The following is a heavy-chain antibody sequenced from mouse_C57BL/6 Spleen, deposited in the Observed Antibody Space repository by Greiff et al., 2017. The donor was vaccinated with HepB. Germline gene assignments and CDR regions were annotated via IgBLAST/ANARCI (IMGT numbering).Heavy chain of an antibody. D-gene: IGHD1-1*01. J-gene: IGHJ4*01. V-gene: IGHV1-72*01. CDR1: GYTFTSYW. CDR2: IDPNSGGT. Sequence: VQLQQPGAELVKPGASVKLSCKASGYTFTSYWMHWVKQRPGRGLEWIGRIDPNSGGTKYNEKFKSKATLTVDKPSSTAYMQLSSLTSEDSAVYYCAKSPYYYGSSFYAMDYWGQGTSVTVPS. CDR3: AKSPYYYGSSFYAMDY.